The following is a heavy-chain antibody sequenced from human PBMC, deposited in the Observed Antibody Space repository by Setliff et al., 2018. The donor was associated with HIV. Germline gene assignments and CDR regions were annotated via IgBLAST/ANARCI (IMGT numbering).Heavy chain of an antibody. J-gene: IGHJ4*01. V-gene: IGHV3-30*02. CDR2: IESDGSNK. Sequence: PSETLSLTCTVSGDFFSSDYYWGWIRQSPGKGLEWVAFIESDGSNKYYADSVKGRFTISRDNSKNTQYLQMNSLRPEDTAVYYCVKGRSGYYHWWGHGTLVTVSS. D-gene: IGHD3-22*01. CDR3: VKGRSGYYHW. CDR1: GDFFSSDY.